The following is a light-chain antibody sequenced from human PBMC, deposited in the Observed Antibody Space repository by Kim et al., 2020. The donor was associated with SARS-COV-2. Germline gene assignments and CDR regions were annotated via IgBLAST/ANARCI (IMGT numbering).Light chain of an antibody. Sequence: SYELTQPPSVSVSPGQTASISCSRDELEDTYVSWYQQKPGQSPVLVIYQDTERSSGIPERFSGSNSGNTATLTISGTQAIDEADYYCQAWDTNFYVFGTGTKVTVL. V-gene: IGLV3-1*01. J-gene: IGLJ1*01. CDR2: QDT. CDR3: QAWDTNFYV. CDR1: ELEDTY.